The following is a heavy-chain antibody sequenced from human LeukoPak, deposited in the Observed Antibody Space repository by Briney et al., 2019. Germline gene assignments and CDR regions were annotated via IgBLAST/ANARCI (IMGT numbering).Heavy chain of an antibody. CDR2: IYSGGST. D-gene: IGHD1/OR15-1a*01. CDR3: ARDRGNKNYYYYYDMDV. CDR1: GFTVSSNY. J-gene: IGHJ6*02. V-gene: IGHV3-53*01. Sequence: GGSLRLSCAASGFTVSSNYMSWVRQAPGKGLEWVSVIYSGGSTYYADSVKGRFTISRDNSKNTLYLQMNSLRAEDTAVYYCARDRGNKNYYYYYDMDVWGQGTTVTVSS.